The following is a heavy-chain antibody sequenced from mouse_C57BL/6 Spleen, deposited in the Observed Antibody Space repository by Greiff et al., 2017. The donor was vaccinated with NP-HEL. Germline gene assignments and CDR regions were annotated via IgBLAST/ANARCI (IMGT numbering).Heavy chain of an antibody. Sequence: VQLKQSGPELVKPGASVKISCKASGYSFTGYYMNWVKQSPEKSLEWIGEINPSTGGTTYNQKFKAKATLTVDKSSSTAYMQLKSLTSEDSAVYYCAKPYYDYDGGFAYWGQGTLVTVSA. CDR1: GYSFTGYY. CDR2: INPSTGGT. CDR3: AKPYYDYDGGFAY. D-gene: IGHD2-4*01. J-gene: IGHJ3*01. V-gene: IGHV1-42*01.